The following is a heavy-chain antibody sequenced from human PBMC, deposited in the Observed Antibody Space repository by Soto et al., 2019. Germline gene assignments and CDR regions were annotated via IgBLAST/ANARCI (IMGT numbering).Heavy chain of an antibody. CDR1: GCSISSYY. CDR3: ARDYGDYETYYYGMDV. D-gene: IGHD4-17*01. J-gene: IGHJ6*02. V-gene: IGHV4-59*12. CDR2: IYYSGST. Sequence: SETLSLTCTVSGCSISSYYWSWIRQPPEKGLEWIGYIYYSGSTNYNPSLKSRVTISVDTSKNQFSLKLSSVTAADTAVYYCARDYGDYETYYYGMDVWGQGTTVTVSS.